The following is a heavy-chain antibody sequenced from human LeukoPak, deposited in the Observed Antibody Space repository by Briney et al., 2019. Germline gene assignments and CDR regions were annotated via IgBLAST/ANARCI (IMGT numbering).Heavy chain of an antibody. CDR1: GFTFSRYW. D-gene: IGHD6-25*01. CDR2: IKQEGSEK. CDR3: ATSPQGVSGVVDAFDI. V-gene: IGHV3-7*01. J-gene: IGHJ3*02. Sequence: GGSLRLSCAASGFTFSRYWMSWVRQAPGKGLEWVANIKQEGSEKYYVDSVKGRFTISRDNAKNSLYLQMNSLRAEDTAVYYCATSPQGVSGVVDAFDIWGQGTMVTVSS.